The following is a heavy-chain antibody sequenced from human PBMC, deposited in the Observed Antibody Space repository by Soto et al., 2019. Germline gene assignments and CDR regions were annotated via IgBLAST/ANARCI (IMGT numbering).Heavy chain of an antibody. Sequence: SETLSLTCTVSGGSISSSRCHWGWIRQPPGKGLEWIASIKYSGTTFYNPSLKSRVTLSVDTSKNQFALKLSSVTAAETAVYYCARTGGSGSYWSDYYYYGMDVWGQGTTVTVSS. D-gene: IGHD3-10*01. CDR3: ARTGGSGSYWSDYYYYGMDV. J-gene: IGHJ6*02. CDR1: GGSISSSRCH. V-gene: IGHV4-39*01. CDR2: IKYSGTT.